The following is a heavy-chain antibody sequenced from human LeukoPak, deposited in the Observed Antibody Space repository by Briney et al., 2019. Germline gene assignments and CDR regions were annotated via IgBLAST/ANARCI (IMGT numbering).Heavy chain of an antibody. CDR2: INPNSGGT. CDR1: GYTFTGYY. D-gene: IGHD2-15*01. J-gene: IGHJ6*02. CDR3: ARDQLGYCSGASCYPYGMDV. Sequence: ASVKVSCKASGYTFTGYYMHWVRQAPGQGLEWMGWINPNSGGTNYAQKFQGWVTMTRDTSISTAYMELSRLRSDDTAVYYCARDQLGYCSGASCYPYGMDVWGQGTTVTVSS. V-gene: IGHV1-2*04.